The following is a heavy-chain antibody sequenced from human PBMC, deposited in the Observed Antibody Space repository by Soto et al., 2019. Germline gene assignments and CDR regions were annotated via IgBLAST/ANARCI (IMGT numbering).Heavy chain of an antibody. V-gene: IGHV2-5*01. CDR3: APTKDSSGFLNS. J-gene: IGHJ4*02. D-gene: IGHD3-22*01. CDR2: IHWNDDK. CDR1: GFSLSVYGVR. Sequence: SGPTLVNPTQTLTLTCSFSGFSLSVYGVRVIWFRQPPGETLEWLALIHWNDDKRYSPYLKSRLTITKDTSKNQVVLTLTNLDPLDTGTYFCAPTKDSSGFLNSWGQGILVTVSS.